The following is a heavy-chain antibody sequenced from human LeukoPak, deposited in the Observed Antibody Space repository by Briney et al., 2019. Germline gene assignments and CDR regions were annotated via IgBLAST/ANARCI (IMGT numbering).Heavy chain of an antibody. Sequence: ASVKVSCKASGYTFTSYYMHWVRQAPGQGLECVGISNPNTGGTNYAQNVQGRVTMTRDTSIITAYMERSSLRCDDTAVFDGARRRTTYGSVVHSAIDFWGQGTLVTVSS. CDR1: GYTFTSYY. D-gene: IGHD3-10*01. V-gene: IGHV1-2*02. CDR2: SNPNTGGT. J-gene: IGHJ4*02. CDR3: ARRRTTYGSVVHSAIDF.